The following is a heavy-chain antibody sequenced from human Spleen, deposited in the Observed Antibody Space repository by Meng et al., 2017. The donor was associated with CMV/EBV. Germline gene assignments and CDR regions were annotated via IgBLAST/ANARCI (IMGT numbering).Heavy chain of an antibody. J-gene: IGHJ1*01. Sequence: KASGYTFTMNAMNWGRQAPGQGLEWMGWINTNTGKPTYAQCFTGRFVFSLDTSVSTAYLQISSLKAEDTAVYYCARDSTRFAEYFQHWGQGTLVTVSS. CDR3: ARDSTRFAEYFQH. CDR2: INTNTGKP. CDR1: GYTFTMNA. D-gene: IGHD3-3*01. V-gene: IGHV7-4-1*02.